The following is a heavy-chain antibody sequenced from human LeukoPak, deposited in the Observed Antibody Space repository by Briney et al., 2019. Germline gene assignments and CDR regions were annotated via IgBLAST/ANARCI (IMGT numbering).Heavy chain of an antibody. D-gene: IGHD6-6*01. V-gene: IGHV3-64D*09. CDR1: GFTFSGYA. CDR3: VKDNSPYSSSGYCDY. CDR2: ISSNGGST. Sequence: PGGSLRLSCSASGFTFSGYAMRWVRQAPGKGREYVSHISSNGGSTYYADSVKGRFTISRDNSKNTLYLQMSSLRPEDTAVYYCVKDNSPYSSSGYCDYWGQGTLVTVSS. J-gene: IGHJ4*02.